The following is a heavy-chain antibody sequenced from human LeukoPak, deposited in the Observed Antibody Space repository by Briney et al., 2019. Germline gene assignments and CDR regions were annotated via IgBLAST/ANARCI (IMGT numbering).Heavy chain of an antibody. CDR2: ICHNEGT. V-gene: IGHV4-38-2*01. J-gene: IGHJ3*02. CDR1: DFSISSPYY. Sequence: PSETLSLTCAVSDFSISSPYYWGWIRQPPGEGLEWIANICHNEGTYYNPSLKSRVTISLDTSKNQFSLTLTSMTAADTAMYYCARFERSGSSGSPIWGRGTMATVSS. D-gene: IGHD3-22*01. CDR3: ARFERSGSSGSPI.